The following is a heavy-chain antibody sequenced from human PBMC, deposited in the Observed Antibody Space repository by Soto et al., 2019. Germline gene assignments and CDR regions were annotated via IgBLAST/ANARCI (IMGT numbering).Heavy chain of an antibody. J-gene: IGHJ4*02. CDR3: ARETVAAFDY. CDR2: ISYDGGNN. CDR1: GFTFSTYA. V-gene: IGHV3-30-3*01. Sequence: QVQLVESGGGVVQPGRSLRLSCAASGFTFSTYAMHWVRQAPGQGMEWVAVISYDGGNNYYADSVKGRFPVSRDNSKNALYLQMSSLRVEDTAVYYCARETVAAFDYWCQGTLVTVSS. D-gene: IGHD6-19*01.